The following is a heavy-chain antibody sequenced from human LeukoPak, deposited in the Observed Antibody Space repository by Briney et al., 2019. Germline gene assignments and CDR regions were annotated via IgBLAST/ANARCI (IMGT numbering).Heavy chain of an antibody. Sequence: PGGSLRLSCAASGVTFSSYSMNWVRQAPGKGLEWVSSISSRSTYIYYADSVKGRFTISRDNVKNSLYLQMNSLRAEDTAVYYCAELGITMIGGVWGKGTTVTIPS. CDR1: GVTFSSYS. V-gene: IGHV3-21*01. D-gene: IGHD3-10*02. J-gene: IGHJ6*04. CDR2: ISSRSTYI. CDR3: AELGITMIGGV.